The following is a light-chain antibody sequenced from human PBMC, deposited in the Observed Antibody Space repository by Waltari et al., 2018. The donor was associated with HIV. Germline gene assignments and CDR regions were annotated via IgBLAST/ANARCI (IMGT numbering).Light chain of an antibody. CDR1: QSVSGN. CDR2: GES. Sequence: EIVMRQCPATLSVSPGERATLSCRASQSVSGNLAWYQQKPGQAPRLRVFGESTRATGNPASLSGSGSGTEFTLTISSLQSEDFAVYYCQQYNNWPPEITFGPGTKVDIK. J-gene: IGKJ3*01. CDR3: QQYNNWPPEIT. V-gene: IGKV3-15*01.